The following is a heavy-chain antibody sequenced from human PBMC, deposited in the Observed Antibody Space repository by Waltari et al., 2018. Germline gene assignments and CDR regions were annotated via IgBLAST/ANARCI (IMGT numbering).Heavy chain of an antibody. Sequence: QVQLVQSGAEVKKPGSSVKVSCKASGGTFSSYAISWVRQAPGQGLEWMGGIIPIFGTANYAPKFQGRVTMTRDTSISTAYMELSRLRSDDTAVYYCARGGPVDTFDYWGQGTLVTVSS. CDR3: ARGGPVDTFDY. J-gene: IGHJ4*02. D-gene: IGHD3-9*01. CDR2: IIPIFGTA. CDR1: GGTFSSYA. V-gene: IGHV1-69*05.